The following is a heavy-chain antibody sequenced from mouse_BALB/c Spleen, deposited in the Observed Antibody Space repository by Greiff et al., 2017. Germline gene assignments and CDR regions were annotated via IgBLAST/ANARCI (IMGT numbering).Heavy chain of an antibody. V-gene: IGHV5-9*03. D-gene: IGHD2-1*01. J-gene: IGHJ3*01. CDR3: ASYGNYGFAD. CDR2: ISSGGGNT. CDR1: GFTFTSYN. Sequence: EVMLMESGGGLVKPGGSLKLSCAASGFTFTSYNMSWVRQTPEKRLEWVATISSGGGNTYYPDSVKGRFTISRDNAKNNLYLQMSSLRSEDTALYYCASYGNYGFADWGQGTLVTGSA.